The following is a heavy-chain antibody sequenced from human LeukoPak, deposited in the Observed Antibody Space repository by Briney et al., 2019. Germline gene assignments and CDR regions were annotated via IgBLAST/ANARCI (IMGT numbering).Heavy chain of an antibody. CDR1: GFTFDDYA. CDR3: AKGTGTYQGPFDY. CDR2: ISGNGDTT. J-gene: IGHJ4*02. V-gene: IGHV3-9*01. D-gene: IGHD7-27*01. Sequence: QPGRSLRLSCAASGFTFDDYAMHWVRQVPGKGLQWVSGISGNGDTTGYADFVKGRFTISRDNAKNSLYLQMNSLRTEDKALYYCAKGTGTYQGPFDYWGQGTLVTVSS.